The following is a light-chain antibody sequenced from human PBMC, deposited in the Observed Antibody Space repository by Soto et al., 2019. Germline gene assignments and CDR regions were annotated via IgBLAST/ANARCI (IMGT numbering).Light chain of an antibody. CDR1: QSVSSSY. CDR3: QQRSNWPPDT. J-gene: IGKJ5*01. Sequence: EIVLTQSPGTLSMSPGERATLSCSASQSVSSSYLAWYQQKPGQAPRLLIYGASSRATGIPDRFSGSGSGTDFTLTISSLETEDFAVYYGQQRSNWPPDTFGQGTRLEIK. CDR2: GAS. V-gene: IGKV3D-20*02.